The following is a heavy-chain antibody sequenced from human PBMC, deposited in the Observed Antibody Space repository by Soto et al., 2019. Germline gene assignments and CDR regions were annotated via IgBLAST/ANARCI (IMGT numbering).Heavy chain of an antibody. CDR2: MNPGSGDT. J-gene: IGHJ5*02. CDR3: TRMESFGSLNWFDP. Sequence: ASVKVSCKASGYTFTNNDVSWVRQATGQGLEWMGWMNPGSGDTGYAQKFQGRVTMTRDISIATAYMELNSLTSEDTAIYYCTRMESFGSLNWFDPWGQGTLVTVSS. V-gene: IGHV1-8*02. D-gene: IGHD5-18*01. CDR1: GYTFTNND.